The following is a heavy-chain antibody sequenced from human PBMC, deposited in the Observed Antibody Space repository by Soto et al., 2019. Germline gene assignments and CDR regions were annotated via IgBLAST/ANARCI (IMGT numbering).Heavy chain of an antibody. CDR1: GFPVSSNY. D-gene: IGHD5-18*01. J-gene: IGHJ4*02. CDR2: IYSGGST. Sequence: PGGSLRLSCAASGFPVSSNYMSWVRQAPGKGLEWVSVIYSGGSTYYADSVKGRFTISRDNSKNTLYLQMNSLRAEDTAVYYCARVNPGYSYVNYWGQGTLVTVSS. CDR3: ARVNPGYSYVNY. V-gene: IGHV3-66*01.